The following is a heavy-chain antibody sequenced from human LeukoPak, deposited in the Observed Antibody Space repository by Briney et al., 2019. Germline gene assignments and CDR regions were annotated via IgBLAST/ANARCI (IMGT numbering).Heavy chain of an antibody. D-gene: IGHD2-2*01. V-gene: IGHV4-30-2*01. J-gene: IGHJ4*02. CDR2: IYHSGST. CDR3: ARDFTNTYFDY. Sequence: SETLSLTCTVSGGSISSGGYYWSWIRQPPGKGLEWIGYIYHSGSTYYNPSLKSRVTISVDRSKNQFSLKLSSVTAVDTAVYYCARDFTNTYFDYWGQGTLVTVSS. CDR1: GGSISSGGYY.